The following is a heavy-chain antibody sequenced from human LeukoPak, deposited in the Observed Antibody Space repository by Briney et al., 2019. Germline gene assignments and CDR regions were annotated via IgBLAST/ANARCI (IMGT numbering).Heavy chain of an antibody. D-gene: IGHD2-2*01. J-gene: IGHJ5*02. CDR2: IIPIFGTA. V-gene: IGHV1-69*05. CDR1: GGTFSSYA. CDR3: ARDFDCSSTSCYSWFDP. Sequence: ASVKVSCKASGGTFSSYAISWVRQAPGQGLGWMGGIIPIFGTANYAQKFQGRVTITTDESTSTAYMELSSLRSEDTAVYYCARDFDCSSTSCYSWFDPWGQGTLVTVSS.